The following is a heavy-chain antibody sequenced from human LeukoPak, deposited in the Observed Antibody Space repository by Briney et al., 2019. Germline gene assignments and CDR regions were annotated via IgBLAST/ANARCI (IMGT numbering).Heavy chain of an antibody. V-gene: IGHV3-23*01. Sequence: PGGSLRLSCAASGFTFSSYGMSWVRQAPGKGLEWVSAISGSGGSTYYADSVKGRFTISRDNSKNTLYLQMNSLRAEDTAVYYCAKDRGARCSGGSCWVSHGYYFDYWGQGTLVTVSS. CDR3: AKDRGARCSGGSCWVSHGYYFDY. D-gene: IGHD2-15*01. CDR1: GFTFSSYG. CDR2: ISGSGGST. J-gene: IGHJ4*02.